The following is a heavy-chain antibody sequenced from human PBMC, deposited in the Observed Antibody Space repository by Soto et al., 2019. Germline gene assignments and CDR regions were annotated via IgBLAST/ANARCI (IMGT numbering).Heavy chain of an antibody. D-gene: IGHD1-26*01. V-gene: IGHV4-39*01. Sequence: PSETLSLTCTVSGDSISRSDYYWGGIRHPPGKGLEWIGNIYYSGSASYHPSLKSRVTISVDTSKNQVSLKLNSVTAADTAVYICVRHGITGSYYDAFAISGQGTMVTVSS. J-gene: IGHJ3*02. CDR3: VRHGITGSYYDAFAI. CDR1: GDSISRSDYY. CDR2: IYYSGSA.